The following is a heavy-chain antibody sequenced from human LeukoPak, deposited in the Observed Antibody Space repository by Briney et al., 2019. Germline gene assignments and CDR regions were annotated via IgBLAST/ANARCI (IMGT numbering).Heavy chain of an antibody. CDR1: GGSISSSSNY. D-gene: IGHD1-7*01. Sequence: SETLSLTCTVSGGSISSSSNYWGWIRQPPGKGLEWIAGIFYNRGTDYSSSLRSRLTISLDTSKNHFSLKVTSVTAADTAIYYCVRYTVGTMYDYWGQGTLVTVSS. V-gene: IGHV4-39*02. CDR3: VRYTVGTMYDY. J-gene: IGHJ4*02. CDR2: IFYNRGT.